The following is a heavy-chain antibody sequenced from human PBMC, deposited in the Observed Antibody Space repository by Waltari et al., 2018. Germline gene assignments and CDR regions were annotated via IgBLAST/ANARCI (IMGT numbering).Heavy chain of an antibody. CDR1: GFAVRSSY. CDR3: AKDRSYGHSLAN. D-gene: IGHD4-17*01. V-gene: IGHV3-53*01. Sequence: EVLLMESGGGLLQRGGSLRLSCAASGFAVRSSYMNWVRQAPGRGLEWVSGIHAGGNTYDADSVQGRFTISRDNSKNTLYLQMNSLRAEDTAVYYCAKDRSYGHSLANWGQGTLVTVSS. J-gene: IGHJ4*02. CDR2: IHAGGNT.